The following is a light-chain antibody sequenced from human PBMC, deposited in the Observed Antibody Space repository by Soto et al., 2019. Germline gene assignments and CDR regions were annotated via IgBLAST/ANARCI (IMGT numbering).Light chain of an antibody. V-gene: IGKV3D-15*01. CDR2: GAS. Sequence: EIVMTQSPATLSVSPGERATLSCRASQSVDSNLAWYQQKPGQAPRLLIFGASTRATGIPARFSGSGSGTDFTLTISSLEPEDFAVYYCQQYRTFGQGTKVDIK. CDR3: QQYRT. J-gene: IGKJ1*01. CDR1: QSVDSN.